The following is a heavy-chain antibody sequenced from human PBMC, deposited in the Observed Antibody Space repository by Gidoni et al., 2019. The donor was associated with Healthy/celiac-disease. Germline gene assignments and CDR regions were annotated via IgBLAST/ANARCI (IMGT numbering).Heavy chain of an antibody. V-gene: IGHV1-46*01. J-gene: IGHJ3*02. CDR1: GYTFTSYY. CDR2: INHSGGIT. CDR3: ARVAGYSYGSTDAFAI. Sequence: QVQLVQSGAAGKKPGASVKVSCKASGYTFTSYYMPCVRQAHGHGLEWMGIINHSGGITSSAQKFHGRVTMTRDTSTSTVYMELSSLRSEDTAVYYCARVAGYSYGSTDAFAIWGQGTMVTVSS. D-gene: IGHD5-18*01.